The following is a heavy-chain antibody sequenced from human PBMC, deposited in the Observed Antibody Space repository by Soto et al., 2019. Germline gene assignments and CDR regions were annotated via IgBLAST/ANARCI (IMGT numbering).Heavy chain of an antibody. J-gene: IGHJ4*02. CDR2: INGGGTDS. D-gene: IGHD3-16*01. CDR1: GFIFRDYA. V-gene: IGHV3-23*01. Sequence: GGSLRLSCAASGFIFRDYAMSWVRQAPGKGLEWVSAINGGGTDSYHADSVKGRLTISRDNSKNTLYLQMNTLKAGDMAIYYCAKGSAAGSPYYFDYWGQGALVTVSS. CDR3: AKGSAAGSPYYFDY.